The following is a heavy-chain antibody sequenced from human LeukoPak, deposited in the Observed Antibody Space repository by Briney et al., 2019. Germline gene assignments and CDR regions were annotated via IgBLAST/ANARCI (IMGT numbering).Heavy chain of an antibody. D-gene: IGHD3-10*01. J-gene: IGHJ6*02. Sequence: GGSLRLSCAASGFTFDDYAMHWVRHAPGKGLEWVSGISWNSGSIGYADSVKGRFTISRDNAKNSLYLQMNSLRAEDTALYYCAKGGSGGYYYYGMDVWGQGTTVTVSS. CDR3: AKGGSGGYYYYGMDV. CDR2: ISWNSGSI. V-gene: IGHV3-9*01. CDR1: GFTFDDYA.